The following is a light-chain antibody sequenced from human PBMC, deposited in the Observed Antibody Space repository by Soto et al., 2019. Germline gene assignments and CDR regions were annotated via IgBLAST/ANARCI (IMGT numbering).Light chain of an antibody. CDR2: EVS. CDR1: SSDVGGYKN. V-gene: IGLV2-14*01. J-gene: IGLJ3*02. Sequence: QSVLTQPASVSGSPGQSITISCTGTSSDVGGYKNVSWYQQHPGKAPKLMIYEVSNRPSGVSYRFSGSKSGNTASLTISGLQAEGEADYYCSSYTSSSTLRVFGGGTKVTVL. CDR3: SSYTSSSTLRV.